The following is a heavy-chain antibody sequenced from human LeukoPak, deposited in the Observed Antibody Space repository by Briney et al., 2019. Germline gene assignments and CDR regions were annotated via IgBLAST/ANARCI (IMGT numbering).Heavy chain of an antibody. Sequence: SVKVSCKASGGTFSSYAISWVRQAPGQGLEWMGGIIPIFGTANYAQKFRGRVTITADESTSTAYMELSSLRSEDTAVYYCARDRIAARPYDYYYMDVWGKGTTVTVSS. J-gene: IGHJ6*03. D-gene: IGHD6-6*01. V-gene: IGHV1-69*13. CDR1: GGTFSSYA. CDR3: ARDRIAARPYDYYYMDV. CDR2: IIPIFGTA.